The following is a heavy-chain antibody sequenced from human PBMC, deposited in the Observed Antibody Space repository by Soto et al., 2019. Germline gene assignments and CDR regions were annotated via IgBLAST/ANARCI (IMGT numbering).Heavy chain of an antibody. D-gene: IGHD1-26*01. CDR1: GFTFSSYA. J-gene: IGHJ4*02. V-gene: IGHV3-30-3*01. CDR3: GGGSYYGGTGGG. Sequence: QVQLVESGGGVVQPGRSLRLSCAASGFTFSSYAMHWVRQALGKGLEWVAVISYDGSNKYYADSVKGRFTISRDNSKNTLYMQMNGLRAEDTAVYYGGGGSYYGGTGGGWGQGTLVTVSS. CDR2: ISYDGSNK.